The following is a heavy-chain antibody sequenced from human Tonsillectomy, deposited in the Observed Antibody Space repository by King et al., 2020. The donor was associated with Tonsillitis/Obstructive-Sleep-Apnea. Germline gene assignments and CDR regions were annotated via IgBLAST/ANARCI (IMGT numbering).Heavy chain of an antibody. CDR2: IYPGDSDT. J-gene: IGHJ6*03. D-gene: IGHD3-3*01. CDR3: ARGNNFWSGYYDEQYYYYYMDV. V-gene: IGHV5-51*01. Sequence: VQLVESGAEVKKTGESLKISCKGSGYNFTTYWSAWVRQMPGKGLEWMGIIYPGDSDTRHRPSFQGHVTIPSDKSIDNAYLQWISLKASDTAMYYCARGNNFWSGYYDEQYYYYYMDVWGKGTTVTVSS. CDR1: GYNFTTYW.